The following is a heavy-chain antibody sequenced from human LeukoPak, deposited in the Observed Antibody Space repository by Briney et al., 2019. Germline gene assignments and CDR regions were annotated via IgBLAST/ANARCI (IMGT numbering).Heavy chain of an antibody. J-gene: IGHJ4*02. CDR2: IYYSWNT. CDR1: GGSISSYY. Sequence: IPSETLSLTCTVSGGSISSYYWSWIRQPPGKGLEWIGYIYYSWNTNYNPSLKSRVTISVDTSKNQFSLKLSSVTAADTAVYYCARGGLWLDYWGQGTLVTVSS. D-gene: IGHD5-18*01. V-gene: IGHV4-59*01. CDR3: ARGGLWLDY.